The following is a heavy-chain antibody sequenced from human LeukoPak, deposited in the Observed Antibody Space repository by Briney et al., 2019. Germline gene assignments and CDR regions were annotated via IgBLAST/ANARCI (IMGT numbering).Heavy chain of an antibody. V-gene: IGHV3-7*01. CDR1: GCTFSTHW. D-gene: IGHD3-22*01. CDR2: IKQDGSEK. CDR3: AREPYYYDSSGYYYGVDS. J-gene: IGHJ4*02. Sequence: GGSLRLSCAAFGCTFSTHWMTWVRQAPGKGLEWVANIKQDGSEKYYVDSVKGLFTISRDNAKKSLYLQMNRLRAEETAVYYCAREPYYYDSSGYYYGVDSWGQGTLVTVSS.